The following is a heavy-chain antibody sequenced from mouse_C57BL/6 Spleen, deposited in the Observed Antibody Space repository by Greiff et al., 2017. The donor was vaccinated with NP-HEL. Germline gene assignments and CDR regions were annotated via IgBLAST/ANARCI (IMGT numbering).Heavy chain of an antibody. J-gene: IGHJ4*01. D-gene: IGHD2-3*01. Sequence: EVKLMESGGDLVKPGGSLKLSCAASGFTFSSYGMSWVRQTPDKRLEWVATISSGGSYTYYPDSVKGRFTISRDNAKNTLYLQMSSLKSEDTAMYYCARPKDGYYAMDYWGQGTSVTVSS. CDR2: ISSGGSYT. CDR1: GFTFSSYG. CDR3: ARPKDGYYAMDY. V-gene: IGHV5-6*01.